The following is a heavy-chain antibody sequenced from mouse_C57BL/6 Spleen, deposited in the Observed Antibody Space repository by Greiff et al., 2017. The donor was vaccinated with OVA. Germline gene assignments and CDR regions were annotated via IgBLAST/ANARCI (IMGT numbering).Heavy chain of an antibody. CDR2: IYPSDSET. J-gene: IGHJ4*01. V-gene: IGHV1-61*01. CDR1: GYTFTSYW. CDR3: ARPLYYYGPYAMDY. D-gene: IGHD1-1*01. Sequence: QVQLKQPGAELVRPGSSVKLSCKASGYTFTSYWMDWVKQRPGQGLEWIGNIYPSDSETHYNQKFKDKATLTVDKSSSTAYMQLSSLTSEDSAVYYCARPLYYYGPYAMDYWGQGTSVTVSS.